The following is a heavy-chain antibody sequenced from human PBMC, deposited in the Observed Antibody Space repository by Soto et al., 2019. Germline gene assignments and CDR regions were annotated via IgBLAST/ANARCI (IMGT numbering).Heavy chain of an antibody. J-gene: IGHJ2*01. CDR3: ARGYYDLWSGYQPDWYFDL. V-gene: IGHV4-59*01. CDR2: IYYSGST. Sequence: PSETLSLTCTVSGGSISSYYWSWIRQPPGKGLEWIGYIYYSGSTNYNTSLKSRVTRSVDTSKNQFSLKLSSVTAADTAVYYCARGYYDLWSGYQPDWYFDLWGRGTLVTVSS. D-gene: IGHD3-3*01. CDR1: GGSISSYY.